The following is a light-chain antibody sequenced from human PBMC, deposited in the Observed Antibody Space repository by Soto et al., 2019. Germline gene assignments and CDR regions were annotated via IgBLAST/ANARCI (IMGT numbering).Light chain of an antibody. V-gene: IGKV3-11*01. CDR2: DTS. J-gene: IGKJ4*01. Sequence: EIVLTQSPATLSLSPRERATHSCRASQSVINYLAWYQQKPGQAPRLLIYDTSNRATGIPARFSGSGSGTDFTLIIISLDPEDFAVYYCQQRANWPLTFGGGTKVEIK. CDR1: QSVINY. CDR3: QQRANWPLT.